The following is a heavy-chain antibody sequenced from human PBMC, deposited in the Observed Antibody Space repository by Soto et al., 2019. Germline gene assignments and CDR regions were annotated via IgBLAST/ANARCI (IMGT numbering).Heavy chain of an antibody. CDR1: GFTFSSYS. D-gene: IGHD6-13*01. J-gene: IGHJ6*03. Sequence: GGSLRLSCAASGFTFSSYSMNWVRQAPGKGLEWVSSISSSSSYIYYADSVKGRFTISRGNAKNSLYLQMNSLRAEDTAVYYCARDGVSAAGTDVYYYYMDGWGKGNTVTVSS. V-gene: IGHV3-21*01. CDR2: ISSSSSYI. CDR3: ARDGVSAAGTDVYYYYMDG.